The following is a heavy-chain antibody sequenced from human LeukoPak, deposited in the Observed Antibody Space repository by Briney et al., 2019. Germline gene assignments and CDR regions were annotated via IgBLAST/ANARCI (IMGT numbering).Heavy chain of an antibody. D-gene: IGHD3-10*01. CDR1: GFTFTSYT. J-gene: IGHJ4*02. Sequence: PGGSLRLSCAASGFTFTSYTMNWVRQAPGKGLEWVSSISGSGGSTYYADSVKGRFTISRDNSKNTLYVQMNSLRAEDTAVYYCASIWFDVPSDYWGQGTLVSVST. CDR2: ISGSGGST. CDR3: ASIWFDVPSDY. V-gene: IGHV3-23*01.